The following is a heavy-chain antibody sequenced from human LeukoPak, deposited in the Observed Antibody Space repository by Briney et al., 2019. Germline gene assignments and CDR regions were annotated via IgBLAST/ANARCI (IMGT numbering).Heavy chain of an antibody. CDR1: GFTFSDYS. CDR2: ISHTSSTI. CDR3: ARDTSAGFDY. V-gene: IGHV3-48*02. J-gene: IGHJ4*02. Sequence: GGSLRLSCGVSGFTFSDYSMNWVRQAPGKGLEWVSYISHTSSTIYYTDSVKGRFTISRDNAKNSLWLQMNSPRDEDSAVYYCARDTSAGFDYWGQGTLVTVSS.